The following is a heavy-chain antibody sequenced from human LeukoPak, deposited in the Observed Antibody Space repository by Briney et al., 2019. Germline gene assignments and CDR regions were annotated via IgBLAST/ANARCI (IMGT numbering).Heavy chain of an antibody. CDR2: IYWDDDK. Sequence: SGPTLVNPTQPLTLTCTFSGFSLRTSGVGVGWIRQPPGKALEWLALIYWDDDKRYSPSLKSRLTITEDTSKNQVLLTITNMDPVDTATYYCAHTLYYYGSGSGNYFDYWGQGTLVTVSS. CDR3: AHTLYYYGSGSGNYFDY. J-gene: IGHJ4*02. D-gene: IGHD3-10*01. CDR1: GFSLRTSGVG. V-gene: IGHV2-5*02.